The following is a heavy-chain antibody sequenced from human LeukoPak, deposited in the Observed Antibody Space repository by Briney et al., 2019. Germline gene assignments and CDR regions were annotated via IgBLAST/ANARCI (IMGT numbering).Heavy chain of an antibody. CDR3: ARPALYSSSWYGENWFDP. J-gene: IGHJ5*02. Sequence: ASVKVSCKASGYTFTSYAMHWVRQAPGQRLEWMGWINAGNGNTKYSQKFQGRVTITRDTSASTAYMELSSLRSEDTAVYYCARPALYSSSWYGENWFDPWGQGTLVTVSS. CDR2: INAGNGNT. CDR1: GYTFTSYA. V-gene: IGHV1-3*01. D-gene: IGHD6-13*01.